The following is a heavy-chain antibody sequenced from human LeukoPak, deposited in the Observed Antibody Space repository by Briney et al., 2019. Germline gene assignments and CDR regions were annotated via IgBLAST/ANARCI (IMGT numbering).Heavy chain of an antibody. J-gene: IGHJ4*02. CDR3: AKLATSDTGETY. Sequence: SVKVSCKASGGTFSSYAISRVRQAPGQGLEWMGGIIPIFGTANYAQKFRGRVTITADESTSTAYMELRSLRSEDTAIYYCAKLATSDTGETYWGQGTLVTVSS. D-gene: IGHD3-16*01. CDR2: IIPIFGTA. V-gene: IGHV1-69*01. CDR1: GGTFSSYA.